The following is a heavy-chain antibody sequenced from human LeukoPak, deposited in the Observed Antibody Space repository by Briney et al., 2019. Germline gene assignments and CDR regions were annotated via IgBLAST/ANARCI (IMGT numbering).Heavy chain of an antibody. CDR2: IYPGDSDT. CDR1: GYSFTSYW. V-gene: IGHV5-51*01. CDR3: ARRTPYRKDDFDY. Sequence: GESLKISCKGSGYSFTSYWIGWVRQMPGKGQEWMGIIYPGDSDTRYSPSFQGQVTISADKSISTAYLQWSSLKASDTAMYYCARRTPYRKDDFDYWGQGTLVTVSS. D-gene: IGHD1-14*01. J-gene: IGHJ4*02.